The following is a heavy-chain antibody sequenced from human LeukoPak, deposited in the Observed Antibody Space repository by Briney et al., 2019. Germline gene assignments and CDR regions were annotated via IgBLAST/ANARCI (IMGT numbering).Heavy chain of an antibody. CDR1: GDSISNYY. J-gene: IGHJ4*02. CDR2: INTSGST. V-gene: IGHV4-4*07. D-gene: IGHD3-22*01. Sequence: SETLSLTCTVSGDSISNYYWNWIRQPAGKGLEWIGRINTSGSTNHNPSLKSRITMSVDASKNQFSLKLNSVTAADTAVYYCARYRQESSGHFDYWGQGALVTVSS. CDR3: ARYRQESSGHFDY.